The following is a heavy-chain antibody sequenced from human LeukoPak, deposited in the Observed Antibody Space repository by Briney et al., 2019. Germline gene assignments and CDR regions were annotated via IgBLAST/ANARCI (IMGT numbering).Heavy chain of an antibody. CDR1: GFTFSSYA. D-gene: IGHD3-22*01. CDR3: AKLGSSGYYYSLIDY. V-gene: IGHV3-23*01. Sequence: GGSLRLSRAASGFTFSSYAMSWVRQAPGKGLEWVSAISGSGGSTYYADSVKGRFTISRDNSKNTLYLQMNSLRAEDTAVYYCAKLGSSGYYYSLIDYWGQGTLVTVSS. CDR2: ISGSGGST. J-gene: IGHJ4*02.